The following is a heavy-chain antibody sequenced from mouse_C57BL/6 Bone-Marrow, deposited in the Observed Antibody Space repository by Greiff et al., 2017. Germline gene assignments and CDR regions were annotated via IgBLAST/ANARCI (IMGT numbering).Heavy chain of an antibody. V-gene: IGHV5-12*01. J-gene: IGHJ1*03. CDR1: GFTFSDYY. CDR3: ARRGYYGSSYSYWYFDV. D-gene: IGHD1-1*01. Sequence: EVQLVESGGGLVQPGGSLKLSCAASGFTFSDYYMYWVRQTPEKRLEWVAYISNGGGSTYYPDTVKGRFTISRDNAKNTLYLQMSRLKSEDTAMYYCARRGYYGSSYSYWYFDVWGTGTTVTVSS. CDR2: ISNGGGST.